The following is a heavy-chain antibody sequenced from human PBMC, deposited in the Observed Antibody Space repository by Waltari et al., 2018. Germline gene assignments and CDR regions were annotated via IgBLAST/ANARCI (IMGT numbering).Heavy chain of an antibody. CDR1: GYSISRGYY. Sequence: QVQLQESGPGLVKPSETLSLTCAVSGYSISRGYYWGWIRQPPGKGLEWIGSNYHSGSTYDNPSLKSRVTISVDTSKNQFSLKLSSVTAADTAVYYCASHYYDSSGYPPYWGQGTLVTVSS. CDR3: ASHYYDSSGYPPY. D-gene: IGHD3-22*01. J-gene: IGHJ4*02. V-gene: IGHV4-38-2*01. CDR2: NYHSGST.